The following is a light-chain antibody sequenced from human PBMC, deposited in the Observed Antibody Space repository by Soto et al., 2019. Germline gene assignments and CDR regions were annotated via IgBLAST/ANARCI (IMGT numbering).Light chain of an antibody. CDR1: QNVRNN. V-gene: IGKV3-15*01. CDR2: GAS. Sequence: EIVMTQSPATLSVSPGERATLSCRASQNVRNNLGWYQQRPGQAPRLLIYGASTRASGIPARFSGSGSGTEFTLTISSLQSEDSAVYFCQQYNKWPPITFGQGTRLEIK. CDR3: QQYNKWPPIT. J-gene: IGKJ5*01.